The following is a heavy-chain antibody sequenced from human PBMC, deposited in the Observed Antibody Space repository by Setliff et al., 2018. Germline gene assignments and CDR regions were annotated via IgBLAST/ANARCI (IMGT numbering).Heavy chain of an antibody. V-gene: IGHV1-69*10. D-gene: IGHD6-13*01. CDR1: GGTFSSYA. CDR3: AGLWEQQLAPL. J-gene: IGHJ4*02. Sequence: GASVKVSCKASGGTFSSYAISWVRQAPGQGLEWMGGIIPILGIANYAQKFQGRVTITTDESTSTAYMELSSLRSEDTAVYYCAGLWEQQLAPLWGQGTLVTVS. CDR2: IIPILGIA.